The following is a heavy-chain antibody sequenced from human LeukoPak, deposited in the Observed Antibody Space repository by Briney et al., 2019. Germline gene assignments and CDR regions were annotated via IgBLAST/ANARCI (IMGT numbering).Heavy chain of an antibody. CDR1: GFIFSNHG. CDR3: ARHRTASDY. J-gene: IGHJ4*02. V-gene: IGHV3-21*01. D-gene: IGHD3-16*02. CDR2: ITEDSSYI. Sequence: PGGSLRLSCAASGFIFSNHGMNWVRQAPGKGLEWVSSITEDSSYIYYADSVKGRFTISRDNAKNSLSLQMNSLRAEDTAVYYCARHRTASDYWGQGTLVTVSS.